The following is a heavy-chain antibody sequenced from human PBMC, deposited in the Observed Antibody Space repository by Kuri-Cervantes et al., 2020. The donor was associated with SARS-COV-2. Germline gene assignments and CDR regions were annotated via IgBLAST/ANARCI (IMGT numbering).Heavy chain of an antibody. Sequence: ASVKVSCKASGYTFTSYYMHWVRQAPGQGLEWMGIINPSGGSTSYAQKFQGRVTMTGDTSTSTVYMELSSLRSEDTAVYYRARSPSNGDYDGWFDYWGQGTLVTVSS. CDR3: ARSPSNGDYDGWFDY. CDR2: INPSGGST. D-gene: IGHD4-17*01. CDR1: GYTFTSYY. J-gene: IGHJ4*02. V-gene: IGHV1-46*01.